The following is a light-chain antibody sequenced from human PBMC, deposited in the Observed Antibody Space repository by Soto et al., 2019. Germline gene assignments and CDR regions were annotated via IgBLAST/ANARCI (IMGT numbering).Light chain of an antibody. CDR1: QHVTSWF. J-gene: IGKJ2*01. V-gene: IGKV3-20*01. CDR3: QLSGVSLL. CDR2: GAS. Sequence: EIVLTQSPGTLSLSPGERATLSCRARQHVTSWFLAWYQQKPGQAPRLLIYGASTRATGITDRFSGSGSGTDFTLTISRLEPEDFAVYYCQLSGVSLLFGQGTTLEIK.